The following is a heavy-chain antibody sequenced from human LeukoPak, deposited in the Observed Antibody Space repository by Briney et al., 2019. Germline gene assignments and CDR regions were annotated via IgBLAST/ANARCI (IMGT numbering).Heavy chain of an antibody. CDR2: IYYSGST. D-gene: IGHD3-3*01. CDR1: GGTISSYY. J-gene: IGHJ6*03. V-gene: IGHV4-59*01. Sequence: NASETLSLTCTVSGGTISSYYWSWIRQPPGKGLEWIGYIYYSGSTNYNPSLKSRVTISVDTSKNQFSLKLSSVTAADTAVYYCARTSDFWGYYYMDVWGKGTTVTVSS. CDR3: ARTSDFWGYYYMDV.